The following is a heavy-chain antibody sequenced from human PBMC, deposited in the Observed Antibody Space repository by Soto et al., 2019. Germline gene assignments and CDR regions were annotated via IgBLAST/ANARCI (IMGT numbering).Heavy chain of an antibody. Sequence: QVKLQESGPGLVKPSQTLSLTCTVSGGSISSGGYYWSWIRQHPGKGLEWIGYIYYSGSTYYNPSLKSRVTISVDTSKNQFSLKLSSVTAADTAVYYCAREEENYGGNSGAFDIWGQGTMVTVSS. CDR3: AREEENYGGNSGAFDI. J-gene: IGHJ3*02. V-gene: IGHV4-31*03. CDR1: GGSISSGGYY. D-gene: IGHD4-17*01. CDR2: IYYSGST.